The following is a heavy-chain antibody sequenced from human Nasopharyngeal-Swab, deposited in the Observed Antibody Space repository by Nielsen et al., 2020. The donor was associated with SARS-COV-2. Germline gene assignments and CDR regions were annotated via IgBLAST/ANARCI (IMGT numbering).Heavy chain of an antibody. J-gene: IGHJ5*02. D-gene: IGHD3-22*01. V-gene: IGHV4-34*01. CDR2: INHSGST. Sequence: GSLRLSCAVYGGSFSGYYWSWIRQPPGKGLEWIGEINHSGSTNYNPSPKSRVTISVDTSKNQFSLKLSSVTAADTAVYYCARGRDTRGRNWFDPWGQGTLVTVSS. CDR3: ARGRDTRGRNWFDP. CDR1: GGSFSGYY.